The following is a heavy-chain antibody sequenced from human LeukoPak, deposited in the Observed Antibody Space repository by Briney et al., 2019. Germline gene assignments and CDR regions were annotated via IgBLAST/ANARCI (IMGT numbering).Heavy chain of an antibody. CDR2: INSRVNNYAT. Sequence: GESLRLSCAASGFTFSGSAMHWVRQASGKGLEWVGRINSRVNNYATAYPASVKARFTISRDESKSTAFLQMNSLKTEDTAVYYCTRRSGDGSRGYYDYWGQGTLVTVSS. J-gene: IGHJ4*02. D-gene: IGHD3-22*01. V-gene: IGHV3-73*01. CDR1: GFTFSGSA. CDR3: TRRSGDGSRGYYDY.